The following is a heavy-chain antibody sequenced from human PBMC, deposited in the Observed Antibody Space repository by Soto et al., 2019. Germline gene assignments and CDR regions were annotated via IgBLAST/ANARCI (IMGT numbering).Heavy chain of an antibody. CDR1: GFTLSDYW. D-gene: IGHD1-20*01. Sequence: PWGSLRLSCAASGFTLSDYWMGWVRQAPGKGLGWVATIMKDGSVKKYVESVKGRFTISRDNAKNSLFLQMNSLRAEDTAVYYCARDRDFYKADYWGQGTLVTVSS. CDR3: ARDRDFYKADY. V-gene: IGHV3-7*01. CDR2: IMKDGSVK. J-gene: IGHJ4*02.